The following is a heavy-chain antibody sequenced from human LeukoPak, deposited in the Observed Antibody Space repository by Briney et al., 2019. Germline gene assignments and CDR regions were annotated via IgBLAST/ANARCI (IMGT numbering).Heavy chain of an antibody. Sequence: GGSLRLSCAASGFTFSSYSMNWVRQAPGKGLEWVSSISSSSSYIYYADLVKGRFTISRDNAKNSLYLQMNSLRAEDTAVYYCARDLFPSGTEPSGYWGQGTLVTVSS. J-gene: IGHJ4*02. CDR2: ISSSSSYI. CDR3: ARDLFPSGTEPSGY. V-gene: IGHV3-21*01. D-gene: IGHD1-14*01. CDR1: GFTFSSYS.